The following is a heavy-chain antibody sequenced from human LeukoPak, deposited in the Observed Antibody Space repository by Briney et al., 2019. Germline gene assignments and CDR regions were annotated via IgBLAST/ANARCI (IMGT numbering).Heavy chain of an antibody. V-gene: IGHV4-38-2*02. J-gene: IGHJ4*02. CDR1: GYSISSGHY. CDR2: IYHSGST. D-gene: IGHD3-3*01. Sequence: SETLSLTCTVSGYSISSGHYWGWIRQPPGKGLEWIGSIYHSGSTYYNPSLNSRVTISVDTSKNQFSLKLSSVTAADTAVYYCARGEIFYDFWSGYSASFDYWGQGTLVTVSS. CDR3: ARGEIFYDFWSGYSASFDY.